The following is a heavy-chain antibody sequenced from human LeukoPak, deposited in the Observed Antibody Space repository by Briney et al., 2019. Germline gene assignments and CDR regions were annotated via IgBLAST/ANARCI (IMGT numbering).Heavy chain of an antibody. V-gene: IGHV4-34*01. J-gene: IGHJ4*02. CDR3: ARGPGEDY. Sequence: SETLSLTCAVYGGSFSNYYWTWIRQPPGKGLEWIREINHSGSTNYNPSLKSRVTISVDTSKNQFSTTVTSVTVSDTAVYYCARGPGEDYWGQGTLVSVSS. CDR2: INHSGST. CDR1: GGSFSNYY. D-gene: IGHD3-16*01.